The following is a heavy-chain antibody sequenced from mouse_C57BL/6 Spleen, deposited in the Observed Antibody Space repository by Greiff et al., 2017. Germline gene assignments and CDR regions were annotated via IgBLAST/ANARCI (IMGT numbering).Heavy chain of an antibody. CDR2: IDPENGDT. CDR1: GFNIQDDY. J-gene: IGHJ4*01. CDR3: TTGYGNYEAMDY. D-gene: IGHD2-1*01. V-gene: IGHV14-4*01. Sequence: VQLQQSGAELVRPGASVKLSCTASGFNIQDDYMHWVTQRPEQGLEWLGWIDPENGDTEYASKFQGKATITADTSANTAYLQLSSLTTEDTAVDYYTTGYGNYEAMDYGGQGTSVTGYS.